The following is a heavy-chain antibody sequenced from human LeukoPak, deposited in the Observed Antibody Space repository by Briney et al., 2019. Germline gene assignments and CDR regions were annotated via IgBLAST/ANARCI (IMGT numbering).Heavy chain of an antibody. J-gene: IGHJ1*01. CDR2: ISWNSGSI. D-gene: IGHD1-26*01. CDR3: AKDLGRASEYFQH. Sequence: GGSLRLSCAASGFTFDDYAMHWVRQAPGKGLEWVSGISWNSGSIGYADSVKGRFTISRDNAKNSLYLQMNSLRAEDTALYYCAKDLGRASEYFQHWGQGTLVTVSS. CDR1: GFTFDDYA. V-gene: IGHV3-9*01.